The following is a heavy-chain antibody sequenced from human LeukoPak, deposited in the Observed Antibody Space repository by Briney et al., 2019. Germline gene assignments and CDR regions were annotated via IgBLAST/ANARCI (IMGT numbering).Heavy chain of an antibody. Sequence: PRGSLRLSCAASGFTFSSYAMHWVRQAPGKGLEWVAAISYDGSNKYYADSVKGRFTISRDYSKNTLYLQMNSLRAEDTAVYYCARGNVGATTYLDYWGQGTLDTVSS. CDR2: ISYDGSNK. J-gene: IGHJ4*02. CDR1: GFTFSSYA. D-gene: IGHD1-26*01. CDR3: ARGNVGATTYLDY. V-gene: IGHV3-30-3*01.